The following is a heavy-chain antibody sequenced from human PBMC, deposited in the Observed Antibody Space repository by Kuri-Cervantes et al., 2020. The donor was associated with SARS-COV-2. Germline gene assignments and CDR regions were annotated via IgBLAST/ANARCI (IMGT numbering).Heavy chain of an antibody. J-gene: IGHJ4*02. CDR1: GFTFSSYG. CDR2: IRYDGSNK. Sequence: GESLKISCAASGFTFSSYGMHWVRQAPGKGLEWVAFIRYDGSNKYYADSVKGRFTISRDNSKNTLYLQMNSLRAEDTAVYYCARVEYYDSSGYYAWGQGTLVTVSS. D-gene: IGHD3-22*01. V-gene: IGHV3-30*02. CDR3: ARVEYYDSSGYYA.